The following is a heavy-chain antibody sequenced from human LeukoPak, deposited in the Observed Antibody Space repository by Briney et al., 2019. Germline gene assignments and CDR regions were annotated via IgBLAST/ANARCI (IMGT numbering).Heavy chain of an antibody. CDR3: ARVAAGKGYPFDY. J-gene: IGHJ4*02. V-gene: IGHV4-39*07. CDR2: IFYSGST. D-gene: IGHD6-13*01. Sequence: NSSETLSLTCTVSGGSISSYYWSWIRQPPGKGLECIGSIFYSGSTYYNPSLKSRVTISVDTSKNQFSLKLSSVTAADTAVYYCARVAAGKGYPFDYWGQGTLVTVSS. CDR1: GGSISSYY.